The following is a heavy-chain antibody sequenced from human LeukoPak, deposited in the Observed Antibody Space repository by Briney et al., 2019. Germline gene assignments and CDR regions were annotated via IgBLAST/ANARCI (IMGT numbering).Heavy chain of an antibody. CDR3: ARGRYYGSGSYSPYYYGMDV. V-gene: IGHV1-8*03. J-gene: IGHJ6*02. Sequence: ASVKVSCKASGYTFTSYDINWVRQATGQGLEWMGWMNPNSGNTGYAQKFQGRVTITRNTSISTAYMELSSLRSEDTAVYYCARGRYYGSGSYSPYYYGMDVWGQGTTVTVSS. CDR2: MNPNSGNT. D-gene: IGHD3-10*01. CDR1: GYTFTSYD.